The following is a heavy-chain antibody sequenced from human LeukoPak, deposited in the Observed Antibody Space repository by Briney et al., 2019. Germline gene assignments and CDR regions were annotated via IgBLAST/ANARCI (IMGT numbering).Heavy chain of an antibody. CDR3: ARDGAVYWYFDP. Sequence: SETLSLTCTVSGGSISSYYWSWIRQPPGKGLEWIGYIYYSGSTNYNPSLKSRVTISVDTSKNQFSLKLSSVTAADTAVYYCARDGAVYWYFDPWGRGTLVTVSS. CDR1: GGSISSYY. CDR2: IYYSGST. J-gene: IGHJ2*01. D-gene: IGHD6-19*01. V-gene: IGHV4-59*01.